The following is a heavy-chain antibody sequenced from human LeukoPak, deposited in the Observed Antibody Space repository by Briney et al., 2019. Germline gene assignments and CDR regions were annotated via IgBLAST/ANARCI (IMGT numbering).Heavy chain of an antibody. J-gene: IGHJ4*02. CDR3: AKDGAGITVIVVVIGYFDY. Sequence: GGSLRLSCAASGFTFSSYAMSWVRQAPGKGLEWVSAISGSGGSTYYADSVKGRFTISRDNSKNTLYLQMNSLRAEDTAVYYCAKDGAGITVIVVVIGYFDYWGQGTLVTVSS. CDR2: ISGSGGST. V-gene: IGHV3-23*01. CDR1: GFTFSSYA. D-gene: IGHD3-22*01.